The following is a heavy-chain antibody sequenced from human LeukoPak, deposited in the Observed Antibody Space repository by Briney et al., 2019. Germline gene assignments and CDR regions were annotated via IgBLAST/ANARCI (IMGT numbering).Heavy chain of an antibody. Sequence: ASVKVSCKASGYTFTSYYMDWVRQAPGQGLEWTGIINPSGGSTSYAQKFQGRVTMTRDMSTSTVYMELSSLRSEDTAVYYCARESVVITTSFDYWGQGTLVTVSS. J-gene: IGHJ4*02. CDR1: GYTFTSYY. V-gene: IGHV1-46*01. D-gene: IGHD3-22*01. CDR3: ARESVVITTSFDY. CDR2: INPSGGST.